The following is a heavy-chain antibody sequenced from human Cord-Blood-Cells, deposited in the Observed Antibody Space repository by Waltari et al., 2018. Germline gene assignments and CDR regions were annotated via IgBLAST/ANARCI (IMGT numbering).Heavy chain of an antibody. CDR2: IYYSGST. CDR3: ARAGSGSYYYYYGMDV. V-gene: IGHV4-59*01. Sequence: QVQLQESGPGLVKPSETLSLTCTVSCGSISSYYWSWIRQLPGKGLEWIGYIYYSGSTNYNPSLKSRVTISVDTSKNQFSLKLSSVTAADTAVYYCARAGSGSYYYYYGMDVWGQGTTVTVSS. D-gene: IGHD3-10*01. J-gene: IGHJ6*02. CDR1: CGSISSYY.